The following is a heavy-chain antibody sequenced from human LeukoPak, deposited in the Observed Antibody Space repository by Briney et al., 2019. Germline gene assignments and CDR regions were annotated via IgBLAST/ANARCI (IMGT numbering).Heavy chain of an antibody. CDR3: AKDSPPRYSSSWSYGDY. V-gene: IGHV3-23*01. Sequence: PGGSLRLSCAASGFTFSSYGMHWVRQAPGKGLEWVSAISGSGGSTYYADSVKGRFTISRDNSKNTLYLQMNSLRAEDTAVYYCAKDSPPRYSSSWSYGDYWGQGTLVTVSS. D-gene: IGHD6-13*01. CDR1: GFTFSSYG. J-gene: IGHJ4*02. CDR2: ISGSGGST.